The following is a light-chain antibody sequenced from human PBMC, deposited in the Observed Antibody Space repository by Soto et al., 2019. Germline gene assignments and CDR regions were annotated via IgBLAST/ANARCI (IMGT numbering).Light chain of an antibody. CDR2: EDT. CDR3: CSFAGQTVF. Sequence: QSVLTQPASVSVSPGQSITISCTVTSNNIDSHNFVSWYQQHPGKVPKLMIYEDTERPSGVSDRFSGSKSGRTASLTISGLQHEDEAIYYCCSFAGQTVFFAGGTRVTVL. CDR1: SNNIDSHNF. J-gene: IGLJ2*01. V-gene: IGLV2-23*01.